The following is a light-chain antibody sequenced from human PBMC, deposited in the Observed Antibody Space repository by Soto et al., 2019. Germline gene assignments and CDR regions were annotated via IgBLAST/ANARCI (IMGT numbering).Light chain of an antibody. V-gene: IGKV3-15*01. CDR3: QQYVNWPPKYT. CDR2: GAS. Sequence: EIVMTQSPATLSVSPGERATLSCRASQSVSSNLAWYQQIPGQAPRLLIYGASTRATGVPARFSGSGSGTEFTLTISSLQSEAFAVYYCQQYVNWPPKYTFGQGTKLEIK. J-gene: IGKJ2*01. CDR1: QSVSSN.